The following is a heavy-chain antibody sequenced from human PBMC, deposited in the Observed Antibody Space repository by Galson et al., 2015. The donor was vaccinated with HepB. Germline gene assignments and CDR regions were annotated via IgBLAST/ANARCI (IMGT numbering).Heavy chain of an antibody. CDR1: GYSFSNYW. Sequence: QSGAEVKKPGESLKISCPVSGYSFSNYWIGWVRQMPGKGLEWMGIIYPGDSDTRYSPSFQGQVTISVDKSISTAYLQWNSLNASDTAMYYCARHMAGPFDSWGQGTMVIVSS. CDR3: ARHMAGPFDS. D-gene: IGHD6-19*01. J-gene: IGHJ3*02. CDR2: IYPGDSDT. V-gene: IGHV5-51*03.